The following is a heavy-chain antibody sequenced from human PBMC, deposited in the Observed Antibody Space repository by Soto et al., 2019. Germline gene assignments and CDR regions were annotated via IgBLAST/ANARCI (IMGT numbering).Heavy chain of an antibody. D-gene: IGHD4-17*01. CDR3: ARDLYGDYVDYYYYYMDV. CDR2: IIPILGIA. J-gene: IGHJ6*03. V-gene: IGHV1-69*04. CDR1: GGTFFSYT. Sequence: KVSCKASGGTFFSYTISWLRHAPGQGLEWMGRIIPILGIANYAQKFQGRVTITADKSTSTAYMELSSLRSEDTAVYYCARDLYGDYVDYYYYYMDVWGKGTTVTVSS.